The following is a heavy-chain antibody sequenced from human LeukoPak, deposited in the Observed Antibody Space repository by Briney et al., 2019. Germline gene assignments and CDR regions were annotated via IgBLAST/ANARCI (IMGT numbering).Heavy chain of an antibody. CDR3: ARARNNYDSSGFSALDY. CDR2: ITGNSHYV. CDR1: GFDLSTYT. Sequence: GGSLRLSCVASGFDLSTYTMNWVRQAPGKGLEWVSSITGNSHYVYYADSVRGRFNISRDNAQNSLFLQMNSLRAEDTAVYYCARARNNYDSSGFSALDYWGQGTLVTVSS. V-gene: IGHV3-21*01. D-gene: IGHD3-22*01. J-gene: IGHJ4*02.